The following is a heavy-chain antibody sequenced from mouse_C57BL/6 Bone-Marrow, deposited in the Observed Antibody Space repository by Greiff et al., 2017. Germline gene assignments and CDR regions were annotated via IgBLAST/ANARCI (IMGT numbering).Heavy chain of an antibody. CDR3: ARYDYVAMDY. Sequence: QVQLQQPGAELVKPGASVKLSCKASGYTFTSYWMHWVKQRPGRGLEWMGRIDPYSGGTNYNEKFKSKATLTVDKPSSTAYMQLSSLTSEDSAVYYCARYDYVAMDYWGQGTSVTVSS. V-gene: IGHV1-72*01. CDR2: IDPYSGGT. J-gene: IGHJ4*01. CDR1: GYTFTSYW.